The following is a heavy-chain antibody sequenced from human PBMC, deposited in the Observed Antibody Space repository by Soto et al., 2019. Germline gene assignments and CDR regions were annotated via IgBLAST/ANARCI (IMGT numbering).Heavy chain of an antibody. Sequence: ASVKVSCKASGYTFTSYGISWVRQAPGQGLEWMGWMNPNSGNTGYAQKFQGRVTMTRNTSISTAYMELSSLRSEDTAVYYCARLRHGLWGQGTLVTAPQ. J-gene: IGHJ4*02. CDR1: GYTFTSYG. V-gene: IGHV1-8*02. D-gene: IGHD4-17*01. CDR2: MNPNSGNT. CDR3: ARLRHGL.